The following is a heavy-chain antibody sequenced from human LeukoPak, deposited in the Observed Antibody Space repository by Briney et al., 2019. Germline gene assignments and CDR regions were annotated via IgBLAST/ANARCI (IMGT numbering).Heavy chain of an antibody. V-gene: IGHV4-59*01. J-gene: IGHJ4*02. Sequence: SETLSLTCTVSGGSISSYYWNWIRQPPGKGLEWIGYIYYSGSTNYNPSLKSRVTISVDTSKNQFSLKLSSVTAADTAVYYCASTYYYGSGSRTIDYWGQGTLVTVSS. CDR2: IYYSGST. D-gene: IGHD3-10*01. CDR1: GGSISSYY. CDR3: ASTYYYGSGSRTIDY.